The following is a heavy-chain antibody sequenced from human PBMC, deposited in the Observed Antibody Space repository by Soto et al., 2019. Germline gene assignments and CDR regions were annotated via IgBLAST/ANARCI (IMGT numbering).Heavy chain of an antibody. J-gene: IGHJ4*02. D-gene: IGHD6-19*01. CDR2: ISASGDNA. CDR3: AKFFVAGTRAYFDS. V-gene: IGHV3-23*01. Sequence: GGSLRLSCSASGFIFSSYAMSWVRQAPGKGLEWVSAISASGDNAYYADSVKGRFTISRDRSKSLYLQMKSLRAEDTAIYYCAKFFVAGTRAYFDSWGQGTLVTVYS. CDR1: GFIFSSYA.